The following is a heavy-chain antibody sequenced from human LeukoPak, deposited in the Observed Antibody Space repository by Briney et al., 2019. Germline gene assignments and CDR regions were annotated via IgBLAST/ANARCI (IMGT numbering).Heavy chain of an antibody. V-gene: IGHV4-30-2*01. CDR3: ARQMASVYGSGSSNWFDP. CDR2: IYHSGST. D-gene: IGHD3-10*01. CDR1: GGSISSGGYY. Sequence: SETLSLTCTVSGGSISSGGYYWSWIRQPPGKGLEWIGYIYHSGSTYYNPSLKSRVTISVDRSKNQFSLKLSSVTAADTAVYYCARQMASVYGSGSSNWFDPWGQGTLVTVSS. J-gene: IGHJ5*02.